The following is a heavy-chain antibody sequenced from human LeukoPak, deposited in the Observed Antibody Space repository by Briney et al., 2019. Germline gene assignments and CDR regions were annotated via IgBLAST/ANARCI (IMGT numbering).Heavy chain of an antibody. D-gene: IGHD3-22*01. CDR3: ARPFGTSYYDSSGYSYYFDY. V-gene: IGHV5-51*01. CDR2: IYPGDSDT. CDR1: GYSFTSYW. J-gene: IGHJ4*02. Sequence: GESLKISCKGSGYSFTSYWIGWVRQMPGKGLEWMGIIYPGDSDTRYSPSFQGQVTISAVKSISTAYLQWSSLKASDTAMYYCARPFGTSYYDSSGYSYYFDYWGQGTLVTVSS.